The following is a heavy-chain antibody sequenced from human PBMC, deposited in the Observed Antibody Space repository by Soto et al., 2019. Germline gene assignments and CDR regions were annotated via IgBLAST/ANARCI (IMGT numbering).Heavy chain of an antibody. CDR3: VKDRVTGDYGHYYGMDV. CDR1: GFTFNNSG. D-gene: IGHD4-17*01. J-gene: IGHJ6*02. CDR2: ISYDGSDK. Sequence: SLRLSCRVSGFTFNNSGMHCVRQAPGKGLEWMAVISYDGSDKYYADFVKGRVIISRDNSKNTLNLEMNSLRAEDTATYYCVKDRVTGDYGHYYGMDVWGQGTTVTVSS. V-gene: IGHV3-30*18.